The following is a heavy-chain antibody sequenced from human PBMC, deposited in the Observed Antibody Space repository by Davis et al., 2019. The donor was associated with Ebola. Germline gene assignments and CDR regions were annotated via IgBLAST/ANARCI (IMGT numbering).Heavy chain of an antibody. J-gene: IGHJ6*04. CDR1: GFTFSSYA. V-gene: IGHV3-48*01. CDR2: ISSSSSTI. D-gene: IGHD6-19*01. Sequence: GESLKISCAASGFTFSSYAMSWVRQAPGKGLEWVSYISSSSSTIYYADSVKGRFIISRDNYQNTLYLQMNSLRVEDTAVYFCARDPSGGSGWSVGYYGMDVWGKGTTVTVSS. CDR3: ARDPSGGSGWSVGYYGMDV.